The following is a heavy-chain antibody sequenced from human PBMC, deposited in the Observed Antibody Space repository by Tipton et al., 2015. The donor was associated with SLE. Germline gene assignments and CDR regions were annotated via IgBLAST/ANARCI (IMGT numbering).Heavy chain of an antibody. D-gene: IGHD3-10*01. V-gene: IGHV4-61*01. CDR2: IYYSGST. CDR3: ARWIIDGSGSYYYFDY. J-gene: IGHJ4*02. Sequence: TLSLTCTVSGGSVSSGSYYWSWIRQPPGKGLEWIGYIYYSGSTNYNPSLKSRVTISVDTSKNQFSLKLSSVTAADTAVCYCARWIIDGSGSYYYFDYWGQGTLVTVSS. CDR1: GGSVSSGSYY.